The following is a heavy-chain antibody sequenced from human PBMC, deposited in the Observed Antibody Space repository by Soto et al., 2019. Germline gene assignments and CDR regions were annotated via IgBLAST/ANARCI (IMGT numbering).Heavy chain of an antibody. J-gene: IGHJ6*02. CDR1: GGPFSSYA. V-gene: IGHV1-69*06. Sequence: GASLKVSCKSSGGPFSSYAISWVRQAPGQGLEWMGGIIPIFGTANYAQKFQGRVTITADKSTSTAYMELSSLRSEDTAVYYCASQHYDFWSGYSLTYYYYGMDVWGQGTTVTVSS. D-gene: IGHD3-3*01. CDR3: ASQHYDFWSGYSLTYYYYGMDV. CDR2: IIPIFGTA.